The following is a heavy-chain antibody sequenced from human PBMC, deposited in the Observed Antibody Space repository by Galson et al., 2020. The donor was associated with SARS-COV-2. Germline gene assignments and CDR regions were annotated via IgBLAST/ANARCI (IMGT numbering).Heavy chain of an antibody. Sequence: GESLKISCAASGFTFSSYAMHWVRQAPGKGLEWVAVISYDGSNKYYADSVKGRFTISRDNSKNTLYLQMNSLRAEDTAVYYCVRRAFDIWGQGTMVTVSS. J-gene: IGHJ3*02. CDR3: VRRAFDI. CDR1: GFTFSSYA. CDR2: ISYDGSNK. V-gene: IGHV3-30-3*01.